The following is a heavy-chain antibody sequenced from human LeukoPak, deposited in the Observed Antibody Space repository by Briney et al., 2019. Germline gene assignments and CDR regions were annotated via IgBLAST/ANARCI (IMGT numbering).Heavy chain of an antibody. CDR1: GFTFSSYW. Sequence: PGGSLRLSCAASGFTFSSYWMHWVRQAPGKGLVWVSRINSDGSSTSYADSVKGRFTISRDNAKNTLYLQMNSLRAEDTAAYYCAKGSYGGYCSGGSCYQIDYWGQGTLVTVSS. V-gene: IGHV3-74*01. CDR3: AKGSYGGYCSGGSCYQIDY. J-gene: IGHJ4*02. D-gene: IGHD2-15*01. CDR2: INSDGSST.